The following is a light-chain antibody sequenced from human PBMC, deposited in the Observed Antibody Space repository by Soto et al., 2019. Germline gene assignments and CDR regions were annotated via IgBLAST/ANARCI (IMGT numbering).Light chain of an antibody. CDR2: DAS. V-gene: IGKV3-11*01. J-gene: IGKJ4*01. CDR1: EIVGSNY. Sequence: EIVMTQSPATLSVSPGERATLSCRASEIVGSNYVAWYHHIPGQTPRLLIYDASNRATGIQARFSGSGSGTDFTLTTRSLEPEDFAVYYCKQRSNWPLTFGGGTKVDIK. CDR3: KQRSNWPLT.